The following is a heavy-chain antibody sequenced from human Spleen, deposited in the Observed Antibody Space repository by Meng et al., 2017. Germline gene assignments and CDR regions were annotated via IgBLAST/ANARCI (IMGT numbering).Heavy chain of an antibody. CDR1: GVSFSDYY. CDR2: INHSGST. D-gene: IGHD4-11*01. CDR3: ARGPTTMAHDFDY. J-gene: IGHJ4*02. V-gene: IGHV4-34*01. Sequence: QVHVQRWRAGLLKPSEPLALTCVASGVSFSDYYWSWIRQPPGKELEWIGEINHSGSTNYNPSLESRATISVDTSQNNLSLKLSSVTAADSAVYYCARGPTTMAHDFDYWGQGTLVTVSS.